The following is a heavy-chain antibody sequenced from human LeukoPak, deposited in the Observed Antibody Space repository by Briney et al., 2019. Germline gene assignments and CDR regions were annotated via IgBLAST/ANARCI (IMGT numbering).Heavy chain of an antibody. CDR1: GGSISSYY. V-gene: IGHV4-59*08. CDR2: IYYSGST. J-gene: IGHJ6*02. D-gene: IGHD3-10*01. Sequence: SETLSLTCTVSGGSISSYYWSWIRQPPGKGLEWIGYIYYSGSTNYNPSLKSRVTISVDTSKNQFSLKLSSVTAADTAVYYCARGRGRDVSFYYGMDVWGQGTTVTVSS. CDR3: ARGRGRDVSFYYGMDV.